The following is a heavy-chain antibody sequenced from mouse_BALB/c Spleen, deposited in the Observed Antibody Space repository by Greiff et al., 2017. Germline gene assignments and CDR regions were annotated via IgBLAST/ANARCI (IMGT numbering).Heavy chain of an antibody. CDR3: EREYASSRDWYFDV. J-gene: IGHJ1*01. CDR2: IYPGSGNT. V-gene: IGHV1-84*02. CDR1: GYTFTDYY. Sequence: QVQLQQSGPELVKPGASVKISCKASGYTFTDYYINWVKQKPGQGLEWIGWIYPGSGNTKYNEKFKGKATLTVDTSSSTAYMQLSSLTSEDTAVYFCEREYASSRDWYFDVWGAGTTVTVSS. D-gene: IGHD1-1*01.